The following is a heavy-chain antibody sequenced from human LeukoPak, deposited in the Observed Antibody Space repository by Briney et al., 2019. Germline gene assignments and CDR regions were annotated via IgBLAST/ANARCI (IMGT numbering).Heavy chain of an antibody. CDR3: ARDGGIAAAGNWFDP. D-gene: IGHD6-13*01. Sequence: SETLSLTCTVSGGSISSYYWSWIRQPAGKGLEWIGRIYTSGSTNYNPSLKSRVTISVDKSKNQFSLKLSSVIAADTAVYYCARDGGIAAAGNWFDPWGQGTLVTVSS. CDR2: IYTSGST. CDR1: GGSISSYY. J-gene: IGHJ5*02. V-gene: IGHV4-4*07.